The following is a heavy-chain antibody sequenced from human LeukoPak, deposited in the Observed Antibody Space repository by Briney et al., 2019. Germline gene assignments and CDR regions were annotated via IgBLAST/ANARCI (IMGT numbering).Heavy chain of an antibody. D-gene: IGHD4-17*01. Sequence: SETLSLTCTVSGGSISSYYWSWIRQPAGKGLDWIGRIYTSGSTNYNASLKSRVTMSVDTSKNQFSLKLSSVTAADTAVYYCAIDGRVTTSLLYYNYYMDVWGKGTTVTASS. CDR2: IYTSGST. J-gene: IGHJ6*03. V-gene: IGHV4-4*07. CDR1: GGSISSYY. CDR3: AIDGRVTTSLLYYNYYMDV.